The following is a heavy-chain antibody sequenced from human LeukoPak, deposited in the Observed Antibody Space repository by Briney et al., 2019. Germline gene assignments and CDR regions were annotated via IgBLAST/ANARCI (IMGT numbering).Heavy chain of an antibody. CDR2: VSYSGSA. CDR3: ARLVGCWSTFNY. D-gene: IGHD1-26*01. CDR1: GGSLNNF. Sequence: WETLSLTCTVSGGSLNNFWSWIRQPPRKGLVWIGYVSYSGSADYNPSLTSRGTISVDTSKNQFSLRLSSVTAADTAVYYCARLVGCWSTFNYWGQRTLVTVSS. V-gene: IGHV4-59*08. J-gene: IGHJ4*02.